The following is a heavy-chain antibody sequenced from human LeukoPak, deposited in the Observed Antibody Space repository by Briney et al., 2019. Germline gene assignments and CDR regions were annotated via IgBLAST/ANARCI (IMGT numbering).Heavy chain of an antibody. CDR2: IYYSGST. CDR3: ARHGNYYDSSGYNYYFDY. CDR1: GVSISSYY. V-gene: IGHV4-59*08. Sequence: SETLSLTCTVSGVSISSYYWSWIRQPPGKGLEWIGNIYYSGSTKYNPSLKSRVTISVDTSKNHFSLKVSSVTAADTAVYYCARHGNYYDSSGYNYYFDYWGQGTLGTVSS. D-gene: IGHD3-22*01. J-gene: IGHJ4*02.